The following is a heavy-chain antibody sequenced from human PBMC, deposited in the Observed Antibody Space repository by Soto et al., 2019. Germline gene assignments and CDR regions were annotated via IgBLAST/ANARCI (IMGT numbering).Heavy chain of an antibody. J-gene: IGHJ5*02. CDR3: ARVPKSCYSRGHVFDP. V-gene: IGHV4-59*01. D-gene: IGHD2-15*01. CDR2: TYYSGNT. CDR1: GGSISSSY. Sequence: SETLSLTCTVSGGSISSSYWTWIRQPPGKGLEWIGYTYYSGNTNYNPSLKGRVTMSVDTSKNQVSLRLTSVTAADTAVYYCARVPKSCYSRGHVFDPCGQGTLVTVSS.